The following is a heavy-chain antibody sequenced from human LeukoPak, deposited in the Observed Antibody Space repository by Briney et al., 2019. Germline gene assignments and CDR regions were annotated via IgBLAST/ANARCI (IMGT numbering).Heavy chain of an antibody. J-gene: IGHJ4*02. V-gene: IGHV3-7*04. CDR2: IKQDGSEK. Sequence: PGGSLRLSCAASGFTFSSYWMSWVRQAPGKGLEWVANIKQDGSEKYYVDSVKGRFTISRDNAKNSLYLQMNSLRAEDTAVYYCARDLSSGWYGTPGYWGQGTLVTVSS. CDR3: ARDLSSGWYGTPGY. CDR1: GFTFSSYW. D-gene: IGHD6-19*01.